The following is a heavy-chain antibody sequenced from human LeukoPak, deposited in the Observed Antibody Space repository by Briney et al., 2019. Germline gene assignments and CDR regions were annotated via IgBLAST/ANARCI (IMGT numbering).Heavy chain of an antibody. J-gene: IGHJ5*02. D-gene: IGHD5-18*01. V-gene: IGHV3-53*01. CDR3: ATYRQVLLPFEA. CDR2: IFQGGGEI. Sequence: GGSLRLSCAASGFAVSSNYMSWVRQAPGKGLEWVSSIFQGGGEIHYADSVRGRFTISRDNSKSTLFLQMNSLRAEDTAIYYCATYRQVLLPFEAWDQGTLVTVSS. CDR1: GFAVSSNY.